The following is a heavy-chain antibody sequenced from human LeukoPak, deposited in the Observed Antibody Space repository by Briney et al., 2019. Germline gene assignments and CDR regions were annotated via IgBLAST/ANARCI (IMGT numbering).Heavy chain of an antibody. J-gene: IGHJ3*02. CDR3: ARRRSSTSDAVDI. CDR2: IDT. Sequence: GESLKISCKGSGYIFTHYWIGWVRPMPGKGLEWMGIIDTRYSPSFQGQVLISADESISTAYLHWGSLKASDTAMYFCARRRSSTSDAVDIWGQGTMVTVS. V-gene: IGHV5-51*01. CDR1: GYIFTHYW.